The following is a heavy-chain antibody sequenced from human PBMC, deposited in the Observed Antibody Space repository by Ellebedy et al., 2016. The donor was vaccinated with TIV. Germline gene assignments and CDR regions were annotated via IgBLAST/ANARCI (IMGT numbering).Heavy chain of an antibody. V-gene: IGHV3-48*01. CDR1: GFTFSSYS. Sequence: GESLKISCAASGFTFSSYSMNWVRQAPGKGLEWLSYISSSSSTIFYADSVKGRFTISRDNAKNSLYLQMNSLRAEDTAVYYCARDRSEQSLVLVSYYYYGMDVWGQGTTVTVSS. D-gene: IGHD6-19*01. CDR2: ISSSSSTI. CDR3: ARDRSEQSLVLVSYYYYGMDV. J-gene: IGHJ6*02.